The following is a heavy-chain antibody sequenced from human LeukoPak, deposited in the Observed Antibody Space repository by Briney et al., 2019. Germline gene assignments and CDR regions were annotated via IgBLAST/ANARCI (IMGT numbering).Heavy chain of an antibody. V-gene: IGHV1-8*03. J-gene: IGHJ4*02. CDR3: ASTTVTTGEDYFDY. Sequence: GASVKVSCKASGYTFTSYDINWVRQATGQGLEWMGWMNPNSGNTGYAQKFQGRVTITRNTSISTAYMELSSLRSEDTAVYYCASTTVTTGEDYFDYWGQGTLVTVSS. CDR1: GYTFTSYD. D-gene: IGHD4-17*01. CDR2: MNPNSGNT.